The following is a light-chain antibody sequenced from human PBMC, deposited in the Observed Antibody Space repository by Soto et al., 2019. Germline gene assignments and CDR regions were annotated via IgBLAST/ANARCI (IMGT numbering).Light chain of an antibody. CDR3: QQINTYPIT. CDR2: AAS. V-gene: IGKV1-9*01. J-gene: IGKJ5*01. CDR1: QGISSN. Sequence: DIQLTQSPSFLSASVGDRVTITCRASQGISSNLAWSQQKPGKAPKLLIYAASTLQRGVPSRFSGSGSGTEFTLTISSLQPEDFATYYCQQINTYPITFGQGTRLEIK.